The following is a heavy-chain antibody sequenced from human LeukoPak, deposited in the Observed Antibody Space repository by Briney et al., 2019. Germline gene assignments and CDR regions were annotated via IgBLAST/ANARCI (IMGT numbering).Heavy chain of an antibody. CDR2: TSYDGTKN. V-gene: IGHV3-30*03. CDR3: ARLGEDSYGYQTDFDY. CDR1: GFTFSSYG. D-gene: IGHD5-18*01. Sequence: GRSLRLSCAASGFTFSSYGMHWVRQAPGKGLDWVAFTSYDGTKNYYADSVKGRFTISRDNSKNTLFLQMNSLRPEDTAVYYCARLGEDSYGYQTDFDYWGQGTLVTVPS. J-gene: IGHJ4*02.